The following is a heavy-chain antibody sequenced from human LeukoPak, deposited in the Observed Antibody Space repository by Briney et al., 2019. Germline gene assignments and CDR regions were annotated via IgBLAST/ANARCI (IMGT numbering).Heavy chain of an antibody. V-gene: IGHV3-7*01. CDR1: GFTFSSHW. CDR3: ATRVSSDY. J-gene: IGHJ4*02. CDR2: IKEDGSEK. Sequence: GGSLRLSCAASGFTFSSHWMSWVRQAPGKGLEWVANIKEDGSEKYYADSVKGRFTISRDNAKNSLYLQVNSLRAEDTAVYHCATRVSSDYWGQGTLVTVSS. D-gene: IGHD6-13*01.